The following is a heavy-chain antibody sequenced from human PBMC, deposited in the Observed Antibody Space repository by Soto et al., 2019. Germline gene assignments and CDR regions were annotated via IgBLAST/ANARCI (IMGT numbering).Heavy chain of an antibody. J-gene: IGHJ5*02. CDR2: IYYSGST. Sequence: QVQLQESGPGLLKPSQTLSLTCTVSGGSISSGDYYWSWIRQPPGKGLEWIGYIYYSGSTYYNPAINSRITISVDTTKNQYAQKLSLVTAADTAEYYCARESPDASRLDPWGQGTLVTVSS. V-gene: IGHV4-30-4*01. CDR1: GGSISSGDYY. D-gene: IGHD2-2*01. CDR3: ARESPDASRLDP.